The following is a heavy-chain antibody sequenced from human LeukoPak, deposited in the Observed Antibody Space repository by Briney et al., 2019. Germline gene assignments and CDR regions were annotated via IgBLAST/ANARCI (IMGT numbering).Heavy chain of an antibody. D-gene: IGHD4-11*01. CDR2: MDKSGST. V-gene: IGHV4-59*01. J-gene: IGHJ4*02. Sequence: SETLSLTCTVSGGSISGVYWSWIRQPPGKGLEWIGYMDKSGSTTYNPSLKSRVTISVDTSKNQFSLKLSPVTAADTAVYYCARDYSKGGGFDFWGQGTLVTVSS. CDR3: ARDYSKGGGFDF. CDR1: GGSISGVY.